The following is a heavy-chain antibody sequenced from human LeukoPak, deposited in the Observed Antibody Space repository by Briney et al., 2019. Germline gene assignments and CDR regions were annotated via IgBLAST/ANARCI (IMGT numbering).Heavy chain of an antibody. CDR2: INPNSGNT. V-gene: IGHV1-8*02. Sequence: ASVKVSCKASGYTFTGYYMHWVRQAPGQGLEWMGWINPNSGNTGYAQKFQGRVTMTRNTSISTAYMELSSLRSEDTAVYYCARGKHDYVWGSYRQNDYWGQGTLVTVSS. CDR3: ARGKHDYVWGSYRQNDY. D-gene: IGHD3-16*02. J-gene: IGHJ4*02. CDR1: GYTFTGYY.